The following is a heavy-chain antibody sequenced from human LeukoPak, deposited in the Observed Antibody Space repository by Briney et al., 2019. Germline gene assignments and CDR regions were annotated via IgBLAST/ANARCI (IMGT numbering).Heavy chain of an antibody. J-gene: IGHJ4*02. Sequence: GGSLRLSCAASGFIVSNYYMNWVRQAPGKGLECVSVIYNGGATYYADSEKGRFTISRDNSKNTLYLQMNSLRAEDTAVYFCAREYGSGTFDWGQGTLVTVSS. CDR3: AREYGSGTFD. D-gene: IGHD2-2*01. CDR1: GFIVSNYY. CDR2: IYNGGAT. V-gene: IGHV3-53*01.